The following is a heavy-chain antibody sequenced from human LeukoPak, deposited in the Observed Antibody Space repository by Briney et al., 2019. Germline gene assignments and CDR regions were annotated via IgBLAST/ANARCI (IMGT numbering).Heavy chain of an antibody. J-gene: IGHJ6*03. Sequence: SETLSLTCNVAGGSINYYYWSWIRQAPGKGLEWIGYIYSSGSTNYNPSLKSRVSISVDTSKNQVSLKLRSVTAADTAVYYCARETRYSSSWYRINYYYMDVWGKGTTVTVSS. CDR2: IYSSGST. D-gene: IGHD6-13*01. CDR1: GGSINYYY. CDR3: ARETRYSSSWYRINYYYMDV. V-gene: IGHV4-59*12.